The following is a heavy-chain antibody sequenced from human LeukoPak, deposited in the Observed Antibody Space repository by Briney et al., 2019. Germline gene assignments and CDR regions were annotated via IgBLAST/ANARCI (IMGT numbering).Heavy chain of an antibody. D-gene: IGHD3-16*01. Sequence: SVKVSCKASGGTFSSYAISWVREAPGQGLEWMGRIIPILGIANYAQKFQGRVTITADKSTSTAYMELSSLRSEDTAVYYCARASMLGGMDVWGQGTTVTVSS. CDR1: GGTFSSYA. J-gene: IGHJ6*02. CDR3: ARASMLGGMDV. CDR2: IIPILGIA. V-gene: IGHV1-69*04.